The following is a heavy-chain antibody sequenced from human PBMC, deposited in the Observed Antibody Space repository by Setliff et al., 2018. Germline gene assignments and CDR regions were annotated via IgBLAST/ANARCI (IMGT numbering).Heavy chain of an antibody. CDR3: VRDDADNYDAFDN. Sequence: PGGSLRLSCAASGFTLSTYWMSWVRQAPGKGLEWVANIKQDGSTKYYLDSVKGRFTISRDNAKRSLYLQMNGLRADDTGVYYCVRDDADNYDAFDNWGQGTLVTVSS. CDR1: GFTLSTYW. J-gene: IGHJ3*02. V-gene: IGHV3-7*01. D-gene: IGHD3-22*01. CDR2: IKQDGSTK.